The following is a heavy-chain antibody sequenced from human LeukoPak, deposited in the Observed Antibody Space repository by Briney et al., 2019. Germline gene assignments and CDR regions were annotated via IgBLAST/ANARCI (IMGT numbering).Heavy chain of an antibody. D-gene: IGHD5-12*01. Sequence: ASVKVSGKTSGYTFTSYGISWVRQAPGQGLEWMGWISAYNGNTNYAQKFQGRLTMTTDTSTNTAYMEMKSLRSDDTAVYYCARAQPLVATIFDYWGQGTLVTVSS. V-gene: IGHV1-18*01. CDR3: ARAQPLVATIFDY. J-gene: IGHJ4*02. CDR2: ISAYNGNT. CDR1: GYTFTSYG.